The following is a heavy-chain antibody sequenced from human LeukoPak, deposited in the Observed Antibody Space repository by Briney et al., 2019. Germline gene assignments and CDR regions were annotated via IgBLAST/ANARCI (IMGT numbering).Heavy chain of an antibody. CDR3: ARHKYSYGSYYFDY. Sequence: SETLSLTCTVSGGSISSYYWSWIRQPPGKGLEGIGYIYYGGSTNYNPSLKSRGTISVDKSKNHFSLKLSSVTAADTAVYYCARHKYSYGSYYFDYWGQGTLVTVSS. CDR1: GGSISSYY. V-gene: IGHV4-59*08. D-gene: IGHD5-18*01. CDR2: IYYGGST. J-gene: IGHJ4*02.